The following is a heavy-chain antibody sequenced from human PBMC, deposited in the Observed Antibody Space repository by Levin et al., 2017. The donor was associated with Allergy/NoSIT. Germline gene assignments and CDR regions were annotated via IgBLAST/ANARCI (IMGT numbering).Heavy chain of an antibody. CDR2: IIGGDDAT. CDR3: STGDWS. CDR1: GFNFNTYT. D-gene: IGHD3-9*01. J-gene: IGHJ5*02. Sequence: ASVKVSCAASGFNFNTYTMNWVRQAPGKGLEWVSTIIGGDDATYYADSVKGRFTISRDTSKSTLLLQMVSLRADDTALYYCSTGDWSWGQGTLVIVSS. V-gene: IGHV3-23*01.